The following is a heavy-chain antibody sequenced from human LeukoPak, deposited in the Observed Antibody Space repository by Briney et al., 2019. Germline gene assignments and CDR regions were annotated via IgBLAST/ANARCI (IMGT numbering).Heavy chain of an antibody. J-gene: IGHJ4*02. D-gene: IGHD3-10*01. V-gene: IGHV3-30*02. CDR2: IRYDGSNK. CDR3: AKSVTTMVRGYFDY. Sequence: GGSLRLSCAASGFTFSSYGMHWVRQAPGKGLEWVAFIRYDGSNKYYAVSVKGRFTISRDNSKNTLYLQMNSLRAEDTAVYYCAKSVTTMVRGYFDYWGQGTLVTVSS. CDR1: GFTFSSYG.